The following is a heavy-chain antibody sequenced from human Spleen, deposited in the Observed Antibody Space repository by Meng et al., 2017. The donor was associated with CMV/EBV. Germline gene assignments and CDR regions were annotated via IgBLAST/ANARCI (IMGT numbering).Heavy chain of an antibody. CDR1: GGSISGYY. Sequence: GSLRLTCTVSGGSISGYYWSWIRQPPGKGLEWIGYIYSSGSTNHNPSLKSRVTILVDTSKNHFSLRLSSVTAADTAVYYCVRDRTTGGHYGMDVWGHGTTVTVSS. J-gene: IGHJ6*02. V-gene: IGHV4-59*01. CDR3: VRDRTTGGHYGMDV. CDR2: IYSSGST. D-gene: IGHD2-15*01.